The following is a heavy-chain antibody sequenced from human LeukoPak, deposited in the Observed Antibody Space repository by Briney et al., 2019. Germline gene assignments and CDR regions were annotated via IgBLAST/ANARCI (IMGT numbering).Heavy chain of an antibody. J-gene: IGHJ4*02. CDR2: VNPNSGGT. D-gene: IGHD6-19*01. CDR1: GHTFTGAY. CDR3: ARVLFNSGCDL. V-gene: IGHV1-2*02. Sequence: GASVKVSCKASGHTFTGAYMHWVRQAPGQGLEWMGWVNPNSGGTKFAEKFQGRVTMTRDTSVSTAYMELSGLRSDDTAVYYCARVLFNSGCDLWGQGTLVTVSS.